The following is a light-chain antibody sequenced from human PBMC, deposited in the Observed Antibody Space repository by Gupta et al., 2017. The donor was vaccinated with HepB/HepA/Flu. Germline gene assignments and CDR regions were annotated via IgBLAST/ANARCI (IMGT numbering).Light chain of an antibody. V-gene: IGLV2-14*01. Sequence: QSALTQPASVSGSPGQSITLSCTVTSSDVGGYNYVSWYQQHAGKAPKLMIYDVSNRPSGVSNRFSGSKSGNTASLTISGRQAEDDADYYCSSYTSSSTLDVVFGGGTKLTVL. CDR2: DVS. J-gene: IGLJ2*01. CDR3: SSYTSSSTLDVV. CDR1: SSDVGGYNY.